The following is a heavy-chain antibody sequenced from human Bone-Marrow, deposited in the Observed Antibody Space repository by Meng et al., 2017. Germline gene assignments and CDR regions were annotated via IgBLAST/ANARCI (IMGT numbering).Heavy chain of an antibody. CDR1: GGSISSYY. V-gene: IGHV4-4*07. J-gene: IGHJ4*02. Sequence: SETLSFTCTVSGGSISSYYWSWIRQPAGKGLEWIGRIYTSGSTNYNPSLKSRVTISVDRSKNQFSLKMTSVTAADTAVYYCARGGYYGSGSYDFWGPGTLVTVSS. CDR2: IYTSGST. CDR3: ARGGYYGSGSYDF. D-gene: IGHD3-10*01.